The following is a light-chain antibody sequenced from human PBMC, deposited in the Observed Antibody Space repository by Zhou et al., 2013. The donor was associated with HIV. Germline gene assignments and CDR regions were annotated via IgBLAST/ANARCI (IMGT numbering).Light chain of an antibody. CDR1: QSVSSN. J-gene: IGKJ3*01. Sequence: EVVMTQSPATLSVSPGERATLSCRASQSVSSNLAWYQQKPGQAPRLLIYGASTRATGIPARFSGSGSGTEFTLTISSLQSEDFAVYYCQHYNNWPLLFIFGPGTTVHIK. CDR3: QHYNNWPLLFI. V-gene: IGKV3-15*01. CDR2: GAS.